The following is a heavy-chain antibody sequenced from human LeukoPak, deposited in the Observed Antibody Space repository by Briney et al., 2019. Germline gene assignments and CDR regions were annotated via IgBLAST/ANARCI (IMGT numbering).Heavy chain of an antibody. J-gene: IGHJ4*02. D-gene: IGHD3-10*01. CDR3: ARSHGSGSYYIPFDY. V-gene: IGHV1-18*01. CDR1: GYTFTSYG. CDR2: ISAYNGNT. Sequence: ASVKVSCKASGYTFTSYGISWVRQAPGQGLEWMGWISAYNGNTNYAQKLQGRVTMTTDTSTSTAYMELRSLRAEDTAVYYCARSHGSGSYYIPFDYWGQGTLVTVSS.